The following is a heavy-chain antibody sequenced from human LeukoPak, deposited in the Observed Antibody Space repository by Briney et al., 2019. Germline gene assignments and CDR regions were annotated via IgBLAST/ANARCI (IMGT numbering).Heavy chain of an antibody. CDR2: INHSGST. Sequence: PSETLSLTCAVYGGSFSGYYWNWIRQPPGKGLEWIGEINHSGSTNYNPSLKSRVTISVDTSKNQFSLKLSSVSAADTAVYYCASGVAVAGRIDWFDPWGQGTQVTVSS. CDR3: ASGVAVAGRIDWFDP. D-gene: IGHD6-19*01. J-gene: IGHJ5*02. V-gene: IGHV4-34*01. CDR1: GGSFSGYY.